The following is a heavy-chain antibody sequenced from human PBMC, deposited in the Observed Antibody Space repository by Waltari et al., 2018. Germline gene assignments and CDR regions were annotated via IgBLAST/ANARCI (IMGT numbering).Heavy chain of an antibody. CDR2: IYTSGST. CDR3: ARAGCSSTSCYAPLDY. D-gene: IGHD2-2*01. J-gene: IGHJ4*02. CDR1: GGSISSGSYH. Sequence: QVQLQESGPGLVKPSQTLSLTCTVPGGSISSGSYHWSWIRQPAGTGLEWIGRIYTSGSTNYNPSLKSRVTISVDTSKNQFSLKLSSVTAADTAVYYCARAGCSSTSCYAPLDYWGQGTLVTVSS. V-gene: IGHV4-61*02.